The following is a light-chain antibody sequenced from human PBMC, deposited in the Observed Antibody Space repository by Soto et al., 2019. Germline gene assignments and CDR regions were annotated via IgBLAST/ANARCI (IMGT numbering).Light chain of an antibody. Sequence: DIQMTQSPSTLSASVGDRVTITCRASQTISNWLAWYQQKPGKAPKLLIYDASTLESGVPSTFSGSGSGTEFTLTISSLQPDDFATYYCQQDKSYSWTFGQGTKLEIK. CDR2: DAS. V-gene: IGKV1-5*01. CDR1: QTISNW. CDR3: QQDKSYSWT. J-gene: IGKJ1*01.